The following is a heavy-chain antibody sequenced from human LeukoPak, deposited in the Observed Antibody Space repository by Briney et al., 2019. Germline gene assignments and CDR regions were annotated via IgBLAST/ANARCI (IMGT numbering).Heavy chain of an antibody. J-gene: IGHJ3*02. CDR1: GFAFTSSA. Sequence: SVKVSCKASGFAFTSSAMQWVRQARAQRLEGIGWTVVGSGNTNYAQKFQERVTITRDMSTSTAYMELSSLRSDDTAVYYCASVGCTNGVGYRAIEILGQATMVTVSS. D-gene: IGHD2-8*01. V-gene: IGHV1-58*02. CDR2: TVVGSGNT. CDR3: ASVGCTNGVGYRAIEI.